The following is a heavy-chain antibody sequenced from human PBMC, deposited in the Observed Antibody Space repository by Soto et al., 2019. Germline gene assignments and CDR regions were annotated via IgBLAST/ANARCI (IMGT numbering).Heavy chain of an antibody. CDR1: GFTVSNNF. Sequence: VQLVESGGGVIQAGGSLRLSCADSGFTVSNNFMMWVRQAPGKGLEWVSLIYSGGSISYADSVKGRFTISRDGSMNMLYLQMNSLTAEDTAVYYCARDGNGQRGSPHWGQGTLVTVSS. CDR2: IYSGGSI. CDR3: ARDGNGQRGSPH. D-gene: IGHD3-16*01. V-gene: IGHV3-53*02. J-gene: IGHJ4*02.